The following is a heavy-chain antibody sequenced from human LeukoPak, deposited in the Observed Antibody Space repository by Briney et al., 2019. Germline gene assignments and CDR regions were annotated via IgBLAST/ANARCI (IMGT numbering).Heavy chain of an antibody. Sequence: ASVKVSCKASGGTFSSYAISWVRQAPGQGLEWMGGIIPIFGTANYAQKFQGRVTITADESTSTAYMELSSLRSEDTAVYYCARESMVQGVIHYWGQGTLVTVSS. CDR3: ARESMVQGVIHY. CDR2: IIPIFGTA. V-gene: IGHV1-69*01. CDR1: GGTFSSYA. D-gene: IGHD3-10*01. J-gene: IGHJ4*02.